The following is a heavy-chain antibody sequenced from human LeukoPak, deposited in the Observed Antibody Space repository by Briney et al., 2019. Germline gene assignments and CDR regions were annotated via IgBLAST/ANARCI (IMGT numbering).Heavy chain of an antibody. V-gene: IGHV3-7*01. J-gene: IGHJ3*02. Sequence: GGSLRPSCAASGFSFSNSWMTWVRQAPGKGLEWVALINQDGSTKYHVDSVKGRFTISRDNSRNSVFLQMNSLRAEDTAVYYCARDPNHGALDIWGQGTMVTVSS. CDR2: INQDGSTK. D-gene: IGHD1-14*01. CDR1: GFSFSNSW. CDR3: ARDPNHGALDI.